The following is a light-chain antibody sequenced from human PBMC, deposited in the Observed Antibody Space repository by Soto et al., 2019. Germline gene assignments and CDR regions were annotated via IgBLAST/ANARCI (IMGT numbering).Light chain of an antibody. CDR3: QQYGGSPRIT. V-gene: IGKV3-20*01. CDR2: GAS. J-gene: IGKJ5*01. CDR1: QSVSSN. Sequence: IEMTQSPATVSVSPGQRATLSCRASQSVSSNLVWYQQKPGQAPRLLIYGASTRATGIPERFSGSGSGTDFTLIINRLEPEDVAIYYCQQYGGSPRITFGQGTRLE.